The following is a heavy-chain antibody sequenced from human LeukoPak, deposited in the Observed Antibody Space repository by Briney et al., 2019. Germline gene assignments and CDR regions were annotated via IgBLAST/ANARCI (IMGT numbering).Heavy chain of an antibody. Sequence: GGSLRLSCTTSGFMFRDYAISWVRQGPGKGLEWVGFIRSKGYGGTIEYAASVKGRFTISRDDSRSTAFLQMNSLRTEDTAVYYCARSIVVVSYYLDYWGQGTLVTVSS. CDR3: ARSIVVVSYYLDY. CDR1: GFMFRDYA. V-gene: IGHV3-49*04. D-gene: IGHD2-21*01. CDR2: IRSKGYGGTI. J-gene: IGHJ4*02.